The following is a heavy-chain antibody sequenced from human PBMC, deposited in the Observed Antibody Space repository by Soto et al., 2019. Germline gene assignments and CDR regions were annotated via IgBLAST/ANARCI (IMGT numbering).Heavy chain of an antibody. CDR1: AYSFTSHW. Sequence: PGESLKISCKGSAYSFTSHWIGWVRQMPGKGLEWMGNIYPGDSETRYSPSFQGQVTISVDKSSNTAYVHWSSLKASDTAMYYCARLPTGIRPGWFDSWGQGTLVTVSS. CDR2: IYPGDSET. CDR3: ARLPTGIRPGWFDS. V-gene: IGHV5-51*01. J-gene: IGHJ5*01. D-gene: IGHD1-1*01.